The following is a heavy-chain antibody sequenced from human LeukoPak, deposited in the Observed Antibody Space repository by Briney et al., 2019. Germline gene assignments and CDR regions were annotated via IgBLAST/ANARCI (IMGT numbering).Heavy chain of an antibody. CDR1: GGSISSYY. V-gene: IGHV4-4*07. Sequence: SETLSLTCTVSGGSISSYYWSWIRQPAGKGLEWIGRIYTSGSTNYNPSLKSRVTMSVDTSKNHFYLRLNSLTVADTAVYYCARDQVFGSGVKAFDIWGQGTLVIVSS. D-gene: IGHD3-10*01. CDR2: IYTSGST. CDR3: ARDQVFGSGVKAFDI. J-gene: IGHJ3*02.